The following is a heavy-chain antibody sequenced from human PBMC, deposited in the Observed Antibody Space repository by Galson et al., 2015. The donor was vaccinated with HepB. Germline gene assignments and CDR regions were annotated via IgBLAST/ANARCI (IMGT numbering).Heavy chain of an antibody. D-gene: IGHD3-22*01. CDR3: ARDPYYYDSREGKSGFDY. V-gene: IGHV3-33*01. CDR1: GFTFSSYG. Sequence: SLRLSGAAAGFTFSSYGMHWVRQAPGKGLEWVAVIWYDGSNKYYADSVKGRFTISRDNSKNTLYLQMNSLRAEDTAVYYCARDPYYYDSREGKSGFDYWGQGTLVTVSS. J-gene: IGHJ4*02. CDR2: IWYDGSNK.